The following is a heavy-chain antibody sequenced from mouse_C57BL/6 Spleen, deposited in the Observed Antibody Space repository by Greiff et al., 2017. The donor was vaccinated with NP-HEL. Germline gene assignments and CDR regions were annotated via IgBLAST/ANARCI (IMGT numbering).Heavy chain of an antibody. CDR1: GFSLTSYG. CDR2: IWRGGST. CDR3: AKSDYDNYAMDY. D-gene: IGHD2-4*01. Sequence: VMLVESGPGLVQPSQSLSITCTVSGFSLTSYGVHWVRQSPGKGLEWLGVIWRGGSTDYNAAFMSRLSITKDNSKSQVFFKMNSLQADDTAIYYCAKSDYDNYAMDYWGQGTSVTVSS. J-gene: IGHJ4*01. V-gene: IGHV2-5*01.